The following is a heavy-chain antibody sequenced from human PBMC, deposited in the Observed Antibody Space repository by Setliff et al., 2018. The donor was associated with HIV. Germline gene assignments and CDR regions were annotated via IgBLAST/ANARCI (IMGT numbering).Heavy chain of an antibody. CDR3: ARDAGPHYGSGPPLEY. D-gene: IGHD3-10*01. CDR1: GGSISRYY. J-gene: IGHJ4*02. V-gene: IGHV4-4*07. Sequence: SETLSLTCTVSGGSISRYYWSWIRQPAGKGLEWIGRVYPSGNINYNPSLKSRLTMPIDTSKNQFSLKLSSVTATDTAAYYCARDAGPHYGSGPPLEYWGQGIQVTVTS. CDR2: VYPSGNI.